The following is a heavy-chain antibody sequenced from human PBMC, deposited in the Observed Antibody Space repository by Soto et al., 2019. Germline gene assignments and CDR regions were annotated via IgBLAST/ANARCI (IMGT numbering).Heavy chain of an antibody. Sequence: QVHLVQSGAEVKKPGASVKVSCKTSGYPFTSYGIGWVRQAPGQGLEWMAWISPYNGNTNYAQKFQGRVTMTTDTYTNTPFMELRSLRSDDTAVYYCASDPSFDRNYYCSIVVWGQGTTVTFSS. CDR2: ISPYNGNT. J-gene: IGHJ6*02. V-gene: IGHV1-18*01. CDR1: GYPFTSYG. CDR3: ASDPSFDRNYYCSIVV.